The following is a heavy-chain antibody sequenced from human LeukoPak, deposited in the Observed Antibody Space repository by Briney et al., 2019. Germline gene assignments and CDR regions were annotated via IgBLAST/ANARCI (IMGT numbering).Heavy chain of an antibody. V-gene: IGHV4-31*03. CDR1: GGSISSGGYY. D-gene: IGHD3-9*01. J-gene: IGHJ3*02. CDR3: ARVMRYDLLTGNDAFDI. CDR2: IYYSGST. Sequence: SQTLSLTCTVSGGSISSGGYYWSWIRQHPGKGLEWIGYIYYSGSTYYNSSLKSRVTISVDTSKNQFSLKLSSVTAADTAVYYCARVMRYDLLTGNDAFDIWGQGTMVTVSS.